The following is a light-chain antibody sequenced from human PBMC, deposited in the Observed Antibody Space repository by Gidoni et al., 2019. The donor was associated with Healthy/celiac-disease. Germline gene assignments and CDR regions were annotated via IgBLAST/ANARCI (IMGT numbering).Light chain of an antibody. CDR1: QGISSW. J-gene: IGKJ4*01. V-gene: IGKV1-12*01. CDR3: QQAHIFPFT. Sequence: DIQMTQSPSSVSASVGDRVTLTGRVSQGISSWLAWYQQKPGKAPKLLIDAASSLQSGVPSRFSGSGSGTVFTLTISILQPGDFATYYCQQAHIFPFTFGGGTKVEIK. CDR2: AAS.